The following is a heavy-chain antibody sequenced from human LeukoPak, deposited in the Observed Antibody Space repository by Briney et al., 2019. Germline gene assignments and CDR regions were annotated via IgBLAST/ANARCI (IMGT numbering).Heavy chain of an antibody. V-gene: IGHV4-59*01. CDR1: GGSISSYY. CDR2: IYYSGST. Sequence: SETLSLTCTVSGGSISSYYWSWSRQPPGKGLEWIGYIYYSGSTNCNPSLKSRVTISVDTSKNQFSLKLRSVTAADTAVYYCARAPSLTWAAFDIWGQGTMVTVSS. CDR3: ARAPSLTWAAFDI. J-gene: IGHJ3*02. D-gene: IGHD2-21*02.